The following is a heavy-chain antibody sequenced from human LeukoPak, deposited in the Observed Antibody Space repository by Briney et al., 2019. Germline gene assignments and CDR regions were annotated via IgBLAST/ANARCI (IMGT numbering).Heavy chain of an antibody. J-gene: IGHJ4*02. CDR1: GYTFTSYG. D-gene: IGHD1-26*01. Sequence: ASVKVSCKASGYTFTSYGISWVRQAPGQGLEWMGWISGYNGNTNYAQKLQGRVTMTTDTSTSTAYMELRSLRSDDTAVCYCARGPPGGSYYSYWGQGTLVTVSS. V-gene: IGHV1-18*01. CDR2: ISGYNGNT. CDR3: ARGPPGGSYYSY.